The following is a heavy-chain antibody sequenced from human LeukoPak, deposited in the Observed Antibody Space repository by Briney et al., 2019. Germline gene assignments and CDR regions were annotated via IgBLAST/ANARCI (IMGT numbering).Heavy chain of an antibody. CDR3: VRESYGYHYALDY. CDR2: ISHRSGSI. CDR1: GFSFSSYE. J-gene: IGHJ4*02. Sequence: PGGSLRLSCSASGFSFSSYELCWGRRAPGKGLEWVSYISHRSGSIHYADSVKGRFTISRDNAKNSVYLQMNRMSAEDTAIYYCVRESYGYHYALDYWGQGNLVIVSS. V-gene: IGHV3-48*03. D-gene: IGHD5-24*01.